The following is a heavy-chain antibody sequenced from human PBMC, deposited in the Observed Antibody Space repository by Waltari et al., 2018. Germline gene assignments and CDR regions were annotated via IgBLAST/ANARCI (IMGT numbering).Heavy chain of an antibody. CDR2: ISYDGSKR. V-gene: IGHV3-33*03. D-gene: IGHD3-16*01. CDR3: VGGQMGDF. Sequence: QDQLVESGGGVVQPGRSLRLSCVPSGFTFSNYGMHWVRQAPGKGLEWGAVISYDGSKRFYADAVKGRFTISRDNSKNILYLQMNSLRADDTAMYYCVGGQMGDFWGQGTLVTVSS. CDR1: GFTFSNYG. J-gene: IGHJ4*02.